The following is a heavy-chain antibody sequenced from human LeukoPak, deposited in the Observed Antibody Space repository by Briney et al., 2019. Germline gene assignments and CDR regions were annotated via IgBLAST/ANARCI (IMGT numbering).Heavy chain of an antibody. CDR1: GGSFSGYY. J-gene: IGHJ4*02. CDR3: ARGVPAMITFGGVVIDY. CDR2: INHSGST. V-gene: IGHV4-34*01. D-gene: IGHD3-16*01. Sequence: SETLSLTCAVYGGSFSGYYWSWIRQPPGKGLEWIGEINHSGSTNYNPSLKSRGTISVGTSKNQFSLMRSSVTAADTAVYYCARGVPAMITFGGVVIDYWGQGTLVTVSS.